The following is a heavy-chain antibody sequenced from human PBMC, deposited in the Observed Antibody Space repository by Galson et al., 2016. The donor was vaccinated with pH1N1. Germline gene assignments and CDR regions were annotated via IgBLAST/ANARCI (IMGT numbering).Heavy chain of an antibody. CDR1: SDY. D-gene: IGHD3-10*01. CDR2: IYYSGST. J-gene: IGHJ4*02. Sequence: SDYWISWVRQAPGKGLEWIGSIYYSGSTYYNPSLKSRVTISVDTSKNQFSLKLSSVTAADTAIYYCARLWFGEYIDNWGQGTLVTVSS. V-gene: IGHV4-39*01. CDR3: ARLWFGEYIDN.